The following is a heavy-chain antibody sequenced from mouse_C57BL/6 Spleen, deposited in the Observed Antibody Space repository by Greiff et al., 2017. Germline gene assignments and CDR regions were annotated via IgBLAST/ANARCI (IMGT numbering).Heavy chain of an antibody. CDR2: INPNNGGT. J-gene: IGHJ1*03. CDR3: ARRIYYYGSSYYWYFGV. Sequence: EVQLQQSGPELVKPGASVKISCKASGYTFTDYYMNWVKQSHGKSLEWIGDINPNNGGTSYNQKFKGKATLTVDKSSSTAYMELRSLTSEDSAVYYCARRIYYYGSSYYWYFGVWGTGTTVTVSS. D-gene: IGHD1-1*01. CDR1: GYTFTDYY. V-gene: IGHV1-26*01.